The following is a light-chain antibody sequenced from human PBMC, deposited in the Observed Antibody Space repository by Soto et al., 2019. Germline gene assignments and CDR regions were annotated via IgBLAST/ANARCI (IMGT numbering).Light chain of an antibody. CDR3: QSYDTDLSGGVV. Sequence: QSVLTQSPSVSGAPGQSVSISCTGTSSNIGAGFDVHWYQQLPATAPKLLIYGNNNRPSGVPDRLSGSKSGTSASLAITGLQAEDEADYYCQSYDTDLSGGVVFGTGTKLTVL. J-gene: IGLJ1*01. V-gene: IGLV1-40*01. CDR2: GNN. CDR1: SSNIGAGFD.